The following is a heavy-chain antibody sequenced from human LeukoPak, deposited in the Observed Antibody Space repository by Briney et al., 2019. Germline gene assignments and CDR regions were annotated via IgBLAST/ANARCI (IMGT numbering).Heavy chain of an antibody. CDR2: IYYSGST. D-gene: IGHD1-26*01. CDR1: GGSISSYY. J-gene: IGHJ3*02. CDR3: ARYSDPGSYPDAFDI. V-gene: IGHV4-59*01. Sequence: SETLSLTCTVSGGSISSYYWSWIRQPPGKGLEWIGYIYYSGSTNYNPSLKSRVTISVDTSKNQFSLKLSSVTVADTSVYYCARYSDPGSYPDAFDIWGQGTMVTVSS.